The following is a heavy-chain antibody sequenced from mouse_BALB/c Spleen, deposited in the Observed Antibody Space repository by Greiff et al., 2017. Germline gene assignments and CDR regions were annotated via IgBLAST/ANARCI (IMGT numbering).Heavy chain of an antibody. J-gene: IGHJ3*01. Sequence: EVKVVESGGGLVQPGGSLKLSCAASGFTFSSYTMSWVRQTPEKRLEWVAYFSNGGGSTYYPGTVKGRFTISRNNAKNTLYLQMSSLKSEDTAMFCCAGHETGRFACWGQGTLVTVSA. CDR3: AGHETGRFAC. D-gene: IGHD4-1*01. CDR1: GFTFSSYT. V-gene: IGHV5-12-2*01. CDR2: FSNGGGST.